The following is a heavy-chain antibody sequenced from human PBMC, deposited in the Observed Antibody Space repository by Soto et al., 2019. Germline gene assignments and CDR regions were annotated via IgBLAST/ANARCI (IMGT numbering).Heavy chain of an antibody. D-gene: IGHD4-4*01. J-gene: IGHJ4*02. CDR3: ARDPTDFHSAFDS. CDR2: TYYRSKWIS. Sequence: PSQTLSLTCAISVYSVSNNRAAWNWISQSPSRGLEWLGRTYYRSKWISDYSPSVKSRITINSDASKNQFSLQLNSVTPGDTAIYYCARDPTDFHSAFDSWGQGTLVIVSS. V-gene: IGHV6-1*01. CDR1: VYSVSNNRAA.